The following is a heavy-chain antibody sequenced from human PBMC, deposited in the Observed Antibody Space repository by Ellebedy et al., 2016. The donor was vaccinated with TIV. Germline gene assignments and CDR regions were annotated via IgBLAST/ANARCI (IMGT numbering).Heavy chain of an antibody. V-gene: IGHV3-64*04. CDR2: INNNGGNT. D-gene: IGHD3-9*01. CDR3: ARESVRYFDWDY. Sequence: GESLKISCVASGFTLSGYWMHWVRQAPGKGLEYVSAINNNGGNTYYADSVKGRFTISRDNAKKTLYLEMSGLRSDDTAVYYCARESVRYFDWDYWGQGTLVAV. CDR1: GFTLSGYW. J-gene: IGHJ4*02.